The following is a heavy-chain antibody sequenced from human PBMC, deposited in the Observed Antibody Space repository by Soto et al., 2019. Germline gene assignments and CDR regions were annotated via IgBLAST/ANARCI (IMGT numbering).Heavy chain of an antibody. D-gene: IGHD2-21*02. CDR1: GYTFTSYA. V-gene: IGHV1-3*01. CDR2: INAGNGNT. CDR3: ARSIVVVTALDY. Sequence: ASVKVSCKASGYTFTSYAMHWARQAPGQRLEWMGWINAGNGNTKYSQKFQGRVTITRDTSASTAYMELSSLRSEDTAVYYCARSIVVVTALDYWGQGTLVTVPQ. J-gene: IGHJ4*02.